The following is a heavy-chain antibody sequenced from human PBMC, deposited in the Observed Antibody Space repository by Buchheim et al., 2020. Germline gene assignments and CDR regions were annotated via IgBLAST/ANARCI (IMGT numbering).Heavy chain of an antibody. CDR3: ARDDTMIVVVITTGMAY. J-gene: IGHJ4*02. D-gene: IGHD3-22*01. Sequence: QVQLVESGGGVVQPGRSLRLSCAASGFTFSSYAMHWVRQAPGKGLEWVAVISCDGSNKYYADSVKGRFTISRDNSKNTLYLQMNSLRAEDTAVYYCARDDTMIVVVITTGMAYWGQGTL. CDR2: ISCDGSNK. V-gene: IGHV3-30-3*01. CDR1: GFTFSSYA.